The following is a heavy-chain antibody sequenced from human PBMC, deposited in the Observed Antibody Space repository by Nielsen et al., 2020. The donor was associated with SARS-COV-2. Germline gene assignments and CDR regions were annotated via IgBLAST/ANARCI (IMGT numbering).Heavy chain of an antibody. Sequence: ASVKVSCKASGYTFTSYYMHWVRQAPGQGLEWMGIINPSGGSTSYAQKFQGRVTMTRDTSTSTVYMELSSLRSEDTAVYYCARVGNRPYSSALENNWFDPWGQGTLVTVSS. CDR1: GYTFTSYY. CDR3: ARVGNRPYSSALENNWFDP. D-gene: IGHD6-19*01. V-gene: IGHV1-46*01. CDR2: INPSGGST. J-gene: IGHJ5*02.